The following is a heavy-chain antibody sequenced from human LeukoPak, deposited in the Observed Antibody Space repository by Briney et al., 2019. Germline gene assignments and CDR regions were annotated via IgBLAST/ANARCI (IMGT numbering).Heavy chain of an antibody. Sequence: GGSLRLSCAASGFTFSNYGMHWVRQAPGKGLEWVAVIWYDGSNKYYADSVKGRFTISRDNSKNTLYLQMNSLRAEDTAVYYCARESAVTTVTTKYYYGMDVWGQGTTVTVSS. CDR2: IWYDGSNK. J-gene: IGHJ6*02. D-gene: IGHD4-17*01. CDR3: ARESAVTTVTTKYYYGMDV. V-gene: IGHV3-33*01. CDR1: GFTFSNYG.